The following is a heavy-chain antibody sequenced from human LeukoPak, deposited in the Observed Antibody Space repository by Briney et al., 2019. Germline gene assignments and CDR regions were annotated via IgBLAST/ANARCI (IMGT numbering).Heavy chain of an antibody. D-gene: IGHD6-13*01. CDR1: GFTLSGFA. V-gene: IGHV3-23*01. CDR2: ISVSGDDT. Sequence: GSLRLSCAASGFTLSGFAISWVCPSPGGGLEWVSGISVSGDDTLYAHSVRGRFTISRDNSKNTLSLDITSLRAQSTAIYYCAKMKGQPLPNYCMSGWGQGTTVTVSS. CDR3: AKMKGQPLPNYCMSG. J-gene: IGHJ6*01.